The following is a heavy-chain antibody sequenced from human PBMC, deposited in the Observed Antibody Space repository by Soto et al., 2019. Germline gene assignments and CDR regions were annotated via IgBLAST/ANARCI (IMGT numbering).Heavy chain of an antibody. Sequence: PAEACWXASGGTFSSYTMCWVRQDNGQGLEWMGRIIPILGIANYAQKFQGRVTITADKSTSTAYMELSSLRSEDTAVYYCAREEYYYGSGAFFDYWGQGTLVTSPQ. CDR3: AREEYYYGSGAFFDY. CDR1: GGTFSSYT. D-gene: IGHD3-10*01. J-gene: IGHJ4*02. CDR2: IIPILGIA. V-gene: IGHV1-69*04.